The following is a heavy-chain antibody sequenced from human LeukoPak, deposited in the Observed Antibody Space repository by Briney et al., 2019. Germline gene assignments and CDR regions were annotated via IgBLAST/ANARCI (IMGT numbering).Heavy chain of an antibody. V-gene: IGHV1-3*01. J-gene: IGHJ6*02. CDR3: ARSILVVPVASHYNYGVDV. Sequence: ASVKVSCKASGYTFAKYAIHWVRQAPGQRLEWMGWINAGNGNTRYSQKFRGGVTITRDTSASTAYMELSSLRSEDTAVYYCARSILVVPVASHYNYGVDVWGQGTTVTVSS. CDR1: GYTFAKYA. D-gene: IGHD2-2*01. CDR2: INAGNGNT.